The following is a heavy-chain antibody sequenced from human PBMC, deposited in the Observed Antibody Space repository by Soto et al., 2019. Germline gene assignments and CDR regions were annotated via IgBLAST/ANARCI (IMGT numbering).Heavy chain of an antibody. J-gene: IGHJ2*01. Sequence: QVQLVQSGAEVKKPGASVKVSCKASGYTFTDYYMHWVRQAPGQGLEWMGWINPNSGGAKYVQKFKAWVTMTADTSISTAYLEQSRLRSDHTAEYDCARETRGGYYKYWDFDLWGRGTLVTVSS. CDR3: ARETRGGYYKYWDFDL. D-gene: IGHD3-22*01. CDR2: INPNSGGA. V-gene: IGHV1-2*04. CDR1: GYTFTDYY.